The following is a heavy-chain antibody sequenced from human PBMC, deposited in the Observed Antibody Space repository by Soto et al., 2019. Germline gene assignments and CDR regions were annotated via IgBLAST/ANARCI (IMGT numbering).Heavy chain of an antibody. CDR3: ARDKGYCSSTSCYYDYYMDV. D-gene: IGHD2-2*01. CDR2: ISSSSDNI. J-gene: IGHJ6*03. Sequence: EVQLVESGGGLVQPGGSPRLSCAASGFVFSSYHMNWVRQAPGKGLEWISYISSSSDNIYYADSVRGRFSISRDNSKNPLYLPMNSLRAEDTAVYYCARDKGYCSSTSCYYDYYMDVWGKGTTVTVSS. V-gene: IGHV3-48*01. CDR1: GFVFSSYH.